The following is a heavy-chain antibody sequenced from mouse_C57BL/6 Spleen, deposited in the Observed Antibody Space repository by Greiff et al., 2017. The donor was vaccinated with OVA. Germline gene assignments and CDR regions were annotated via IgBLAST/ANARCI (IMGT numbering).Heavy chain of an antibody. V-gene: IGHV1-74*01. CDR2: IHPSDSDT. D-gene: IGHD3-2*02. CDR1: GYTFTSYW. Sequence: QVQLQQPGAELVKPGASVKVSCKASGYTFTSYWMHWVKQRPGQGLEWIGRIHPSDSDTNYNQKFKGKATLTVDKSSSTAYMQLSILTSEDSAVYYCAIGSSGYTVYYFDYWGQGTTLTVSS. J-gene: IGHJ2*01. CDR3: AIGSSGYTVYYFDY.